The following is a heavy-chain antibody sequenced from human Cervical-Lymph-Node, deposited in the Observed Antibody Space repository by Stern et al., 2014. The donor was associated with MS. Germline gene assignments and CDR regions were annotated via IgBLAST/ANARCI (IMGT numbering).Heavy chain of an antibody. CDR2: IYYSGST. V-gene: IGHV4-59*01. J-gene: IGHJ6*02. CDR1: GGSISSYY. Sequence: QVQLQESGPGLVKPSETLSLTCTVSGGSISSYYWSWIRQPPGKGLEWIGDIYYSGSTNYTPSLKSRVTLSVYPSKNQFSRKLSSVTAADTAVYYCARSPGDYYYYGMDVWGQGTTVTVSS. CDR3: ARSPGDYYYYGMDV.